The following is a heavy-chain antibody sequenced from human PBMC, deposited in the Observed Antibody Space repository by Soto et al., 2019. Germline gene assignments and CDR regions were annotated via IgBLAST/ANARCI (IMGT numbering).Heavy chain of an antibody. CDR3: WRYGALGDTAVVDS. CDR2: IWYDGSNK. V-gene: IGHV3-33*01. J-gene: IGHJ4*02. D-gene: IGHD5-18*01. Sequence: QVQLVESGGGVVQPGKSLRLSCAASGFTFSTYGMHWVRQAPGKGLEWVAVIWYDGSNKYHGDSLKGRFTISRDNSKNTLDLQINNLRAEDTAVYYCWRYGALGDTAVVDSWGQGTLVTVSS. CDR1: GFTFSTYG.